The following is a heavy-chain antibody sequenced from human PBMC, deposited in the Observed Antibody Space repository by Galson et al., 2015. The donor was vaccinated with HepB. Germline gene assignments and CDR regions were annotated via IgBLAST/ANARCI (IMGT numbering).Heavy chain of an antibody. CDR2: INTNTGIP. CDR1: RYIFTNYA. V-gene: IGHV7-4-1*02. CDR3: ARHHGAFDI. Sequence: QSGAEVKKPGPSVKVSCKASRYIFTNYAMNWVRQAPGRGLEWMGWINTNTGIPTYAQGFTGRFVFSLDTSVTTAYLQISSLNTEDTAVYYCARHHGAFDIWGQGTMVTVSS. J-gene: IGHJ3*02.